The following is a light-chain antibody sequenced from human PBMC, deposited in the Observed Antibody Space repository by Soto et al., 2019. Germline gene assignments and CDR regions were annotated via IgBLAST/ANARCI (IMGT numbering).Light chain of an antibody. V-gene: IGLV2-14*01. Sequence: QSALTQPASVSGSPGQSITISCTGTSSDVGGYNYVSWYQQYPGKAHKLMIYAVTNRPSGVSNRFSGSKSGNTASLTISGLQAEDEADYYCSSYTSGTTLGVFGGGTKLTVL. CDR2: AVT. J-gene: IGLJ3*02. CDR1: SSDVGGYNY. CDR3: SSYTSGTTLGV.